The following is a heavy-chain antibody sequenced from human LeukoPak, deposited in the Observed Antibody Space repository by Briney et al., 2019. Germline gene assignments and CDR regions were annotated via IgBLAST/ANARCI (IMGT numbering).Heavy chain of an antibody. V-gene: IGHV1-8*01. CDR3: ARDSPREGSFDY. CDR1: GYTFTSYD. Sequence: ASVKVSCKASGYTFTSYDINWVRQATGQGLEWMGWMNPNSGNTGYAQKFQGRVTMTRNTSISTAYMELSSLRSEDTAVYYCARDSPREGSFDYWGQGTLVTVSS. J-gene: IGHJ4*02. CDR2: MNPNSGNT. D-gene: IGHD3-10*01.